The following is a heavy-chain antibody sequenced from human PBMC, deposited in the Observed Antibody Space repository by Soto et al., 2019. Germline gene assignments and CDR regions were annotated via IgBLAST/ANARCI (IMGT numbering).Heavy chain of an antibody. CDR2: IRSNTYGGTT. Sequence: GGSLRLSCSASGFTFTSYAMSWVRQAPGKGLEWIGLIRSNTYGGTTEYAASVKGRFTVSRDDSKSIAYLQMYSLKTEDTAVYSCSRGQAGGSYSDYWGQGTLVTVSS. CDR3: SRGQAGGSYSDY. CDR1: GFTFTSYA. V-gene: IGHV3-49*04. J-gene: IGHJ4*02. D-gene: IGHD1-26*01.